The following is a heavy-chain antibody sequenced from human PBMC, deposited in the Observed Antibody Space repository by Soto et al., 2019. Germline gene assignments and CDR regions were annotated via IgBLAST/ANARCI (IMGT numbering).Heavy chain of an antibody. CDR1: GFTFSSYA. Sequence: GGSLRLSCEVSGFTFSSYAMHWVRQAPGKGLEWVAVISFDGSNKYYADSVKGRITVSRDNSKNTLYLQMNSLRAEDTAVYYCAREKITVIDYWGQGILVTVSS. CDR2: ISFDGSNK. D-gene: IGHD3-16*01. J-gene: IGHJ4*02. V-gene: IGHV3-30-3*01. CDR3: AREKITVIDY.